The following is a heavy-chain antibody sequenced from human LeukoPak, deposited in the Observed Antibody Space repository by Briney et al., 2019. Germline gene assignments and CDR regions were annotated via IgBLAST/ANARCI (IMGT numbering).Heavy chain of an antibody. CDR1: GFTFSSYW. V-gene: IGHV3-74*01. D-gene: IGHD2-21*01. J-gene: IGHJ5*02. CDR3: ARSPDVVETWFDL. CDR2: INSDGSST. Sequence: GGSLRLSCAASGFTFSSYWMHWVRQAPGKGLVWVSRINSDGSSTIYADSVRGRLTISRDNAKNSLYLQMNSLRAEDTAVYYCARSPDVVETWFDLWGQGTLVTVSS.